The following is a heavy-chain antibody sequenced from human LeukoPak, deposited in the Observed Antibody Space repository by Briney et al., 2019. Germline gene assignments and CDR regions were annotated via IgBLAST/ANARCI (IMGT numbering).Heavy chain of an antibody. CDR1: GFTFNDYY. V-gene: IGHV3-11*01. CDR2: MDIGGTNT. Sequence: GGSLRLSCAASGFTFNDYYMSWIRQAPGKGLEWLSYMDIGGTNTRYADSVKGRFTISRDNAKKSLYLEMNNLRAEDTAVYYCATDGAGFDTWGQGVLSPSPQ. J-gene: IGHJ5*02. CDR3: ATDGAGFDT.